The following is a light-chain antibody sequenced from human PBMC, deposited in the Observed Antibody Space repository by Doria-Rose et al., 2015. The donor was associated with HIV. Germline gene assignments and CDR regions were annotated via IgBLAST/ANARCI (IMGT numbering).Light chain of an antibody. Sequence: TQSPGTLSLSPGERATFSCRASQRVKSSYLAWYQQKPGQAPRLLIYDASTRATGIPDRFSGSGSGTDLTLTISRLEPEDVAVYYCQQYGTSRGTFGQGTRLEIK. CDR2: DAS. CDR3: QQYGTSRGT. CDR1: QRVKSSY. V-gene: IGKV3-20*01. J-gene: IGKJ5*01.